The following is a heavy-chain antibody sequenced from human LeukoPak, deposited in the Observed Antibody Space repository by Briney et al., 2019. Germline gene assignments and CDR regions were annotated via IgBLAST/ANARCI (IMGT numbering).Heavy chain of an antibody. CDR3: ARASLGT. Sequence: GASVKVSCKASGYTFTTYYIHWVRQAPGQGLEWMGWIDPNSGGTNYAQKFQGRVTMTSDTSINTAYVELSGLRSDDTAIYYCARASLGTWGQGTLVTVSS. J-gene: IGHJ4*02. CDR1: GYTFTTYY. CDR2: IDPNSGGT. D-gene: IGHD7-27*01. V-gene: IGHV1-2*02.